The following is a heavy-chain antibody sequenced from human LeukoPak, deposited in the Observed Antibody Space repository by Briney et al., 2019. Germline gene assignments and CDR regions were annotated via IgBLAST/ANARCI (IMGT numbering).Heavy chain of an antibody. CDR2: ISSSSSYI. J-gene: IGHJ4*02. CDR1: GFTFSNYG. V-gene: IGHV3-21*01. D-gene: IGHD5-12*01. Sequence: GGSLRLSCAASGFTFSNYGMSWVRQAPGKGLEWVSSISSSSSYIYYADSVKGRFTISRDNAKNSLYLQMNSLRAEDTAVYYCASGYSGYDYFDYWGQGTLVTVSS. CDR3: ASGYSGYDYFDY.